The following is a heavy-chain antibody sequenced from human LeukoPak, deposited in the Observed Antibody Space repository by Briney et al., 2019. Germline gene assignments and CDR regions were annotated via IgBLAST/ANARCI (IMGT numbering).Heavy chain of an antibody. J-gene: IGHJ6*02. D-gene: IGHD2-15*01. Sequence: GSLRLSCAASGFTFSRYSMNWVRQAPGKGLEWVSYISSSSSTIYYADSVKGRFTISRDNAKNSLYLQMNSLRAEDTAVYYCARLLGYCSGGSCYAPDYYGMDVWGQGTTVTVSS. CDR1: GFTFSRYS. V-gene: IGHV3-48*04. CDR3: ARLLGYCSGGSCYAPDYYGMDV. CDR2: ISSSSSTI.